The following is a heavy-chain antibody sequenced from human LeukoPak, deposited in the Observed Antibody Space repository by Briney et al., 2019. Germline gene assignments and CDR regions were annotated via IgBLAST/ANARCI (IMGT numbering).Heavy chain of an antibody. V-gene: IGHV3-48*01. D-gene: IGHD6-25*01. CDR2: IGTSSTTR. Sequence: GGSLRLSCAASGFTFSSYTMNWVRQPPGKGLEWVSNIGTSSTTRYYADSVKGRFTISRDNAKNSLYLQMNSLRADDTAVYYCARFAAGGSYYYYMDVWGKGTTVTVSS. CDR3: ARFAAGGSYYYYMDV. J-gene: IGHJ6*03. CDR1: GFTFSSYT.